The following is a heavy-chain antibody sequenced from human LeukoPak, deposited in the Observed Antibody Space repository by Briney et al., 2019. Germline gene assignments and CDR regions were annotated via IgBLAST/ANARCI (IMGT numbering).Heavy chain of an antibody. CDR2: ISSFSNFR. CDR1: GFTFSDYY. V-gene: IGHV3-11*03. D-gene: IGHD6-13*01. CDR3: ARPTIAAAGNFEY. Sequence: GGSLRLSCATSGFTFSDYYMSWIRQAPGKGLEWVSHISSFSNFRSYADSVKGRFTISRDNAKNSLYLQVNSLRAEDTAVYYCARPTIAAAGNFEYWGQGTLVTVSS. J-gene: IGHJ4*02.